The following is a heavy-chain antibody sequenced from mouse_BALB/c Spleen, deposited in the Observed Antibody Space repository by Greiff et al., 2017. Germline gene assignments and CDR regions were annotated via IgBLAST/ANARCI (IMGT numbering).Heavy chain of an antibody. D-gene: IGHD1-1*01. Sequence: EVNVVESGGGLVQPGGSRKLSCAASGFTFSSFGMHWVRQAPEKGLEWVAYISSGSSTIYYADTVKGRFTISRDNPKNTLFLQMTSLMSEDTAMYYFARDYGSSPLFDYWGQGTTLTVSS. J-gene: IGHJ2*01. CDR2: ISSGSSTI. CDR3: ARDYGSSPLFDY. CDR1: GFTFSSFG. V-gene: IGHV5-17*02.